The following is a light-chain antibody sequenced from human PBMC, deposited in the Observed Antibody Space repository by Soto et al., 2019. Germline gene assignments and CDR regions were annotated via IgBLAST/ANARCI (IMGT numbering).Light chain of an antibody. J-gene: IGKJ4*01. CDR1: QSVSSSY. V-gene: IGKV3-20*01. CDR2: GAS. Sequence: SVLTLSPGTLSLSPGERATLSCRASQSVSSSYLVWYQQKPGQAPRLLIYGASSRATGIPDRFSGSGSGTDFTLTISRLEPEDFAVYYCQQDGSSRLTFGGGTKVDIK. CDR3: QQDGSSRLT.